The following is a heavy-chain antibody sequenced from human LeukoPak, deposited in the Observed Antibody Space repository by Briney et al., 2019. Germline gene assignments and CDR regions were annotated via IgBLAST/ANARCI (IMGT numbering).Heavy chain of an antibody. D-gene: IGHD3/OR15-3a*01. J-gene: IGHJ3*02. CDR2: INRDGSST. CDR3: AKDGPEGKRVFDI. CDR1: GFTFSNFW. Sequence: GGSLRLSCAASGFTFSNFWMHWVRQTPGKGLVWVSRINRDGSSTNYVGSVKGRFTISRDNAKNTLYLQMNSLRDEDTAVYYCAKDGPEGKRVFDIWGQGTMVTVSS. V-gene: IGHV3-74*01.